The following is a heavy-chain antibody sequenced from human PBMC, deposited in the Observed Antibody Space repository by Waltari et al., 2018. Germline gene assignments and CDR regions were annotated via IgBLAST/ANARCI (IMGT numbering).Heavy chain of an antibody. CDR2: IKKDGGEK. J-gene: IGHJ4*02. V-gene: IGHV3-7*01. CDR1: GFPFSDYW. Sequence: EVQLVESGGGLVQPGGSLRLSCAAFGFPFSDYWMNLVRQAPGKGLEWVANIKKDGGEKYYVDSVKGRFTVSRDNAKNSLYLQMSSLRAEDTAVYYCARDRGYCGGDCYKNLDSWGQGTLVAVSS. D-gene: IGHD2-21*01. CDR3: ARDRGYCGGDCYKNLDS.